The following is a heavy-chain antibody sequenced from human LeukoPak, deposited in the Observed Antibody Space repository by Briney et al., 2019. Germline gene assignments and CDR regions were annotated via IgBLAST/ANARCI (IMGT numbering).Heavy chain of an antibody. CDR1: GGSISSYY. V-gene: IGHV4-59*12. CDR3: ARALAAAREGYFDY. J-gene: IGHJ4*02. D-gene: IGHD6-13*01. Sequence: SETLSLTCTVSGGSISSYYWSWIRQPPGKGLEWIGSIYYSGSTYYNPSLKSRVTISVDTSKNQFSLKLSSVTAADTAVYYCARALAAAREGYFDYWGQGTLVTVSS. CDR2: IYYSGST.